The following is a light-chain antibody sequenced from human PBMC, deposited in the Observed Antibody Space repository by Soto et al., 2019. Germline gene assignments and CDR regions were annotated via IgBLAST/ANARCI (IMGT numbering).Light chain of an antibody. CDR1: QSISSN. V-gene: IGKV3-15*01. J-gene: IGKJ4*01. Sequence: IGVTQSAATLSVSPGERATLSSRASQSISSNLAWYQQKPGQAPRLLIYDGSTRATGIPARFSGSGSGTDFTLTISILQSEDFAVYYCQQYNKWPRTFGGGTKVDIK. CDR2: DGS. CDR3: QQYNKWPRT.